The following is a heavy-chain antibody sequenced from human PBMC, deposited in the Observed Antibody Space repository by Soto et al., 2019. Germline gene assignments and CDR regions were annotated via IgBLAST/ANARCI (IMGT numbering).Heavy chain of an antibody. Sequence: GASVKVSCKASRYTFTNFYIHWLRQAPGQGLEWMGIINPSGGSTTYPQKFQGRVTMTRDTSTSTVHMELITLRSEDTAVYYCARSQVGRTLDVWRHGTTVTV. J-gene: IGHJ6*02. CDR3: ARSQVGRTLDV. CDR1: RYTFTNFY. CDR2: INPSGGST. D-gene: IGHD1-26*01. V-gene: IGHV1-46*01.